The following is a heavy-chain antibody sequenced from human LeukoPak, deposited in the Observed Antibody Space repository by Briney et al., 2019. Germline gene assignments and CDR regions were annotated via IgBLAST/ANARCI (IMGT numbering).Heavy chain of an antibody. CDR3: ATFVVVTAKNAFDI. V-gene: IGHV4-30-4*01. CDR2: IYYSGST. J-gene: IGHJ3*02. Sequence: SQTLSLTCTVSGGSISSGDYSWSWIRQPPGKGLEWIGYIYYSGSTYYNPSLKSRVTISVDTSKNQFSLKLSSVTAADTAVYYCATFVVVTAKNAFDIWGQGTMVTVSS. D-gene: IGHD2-21*02. CDR1: GGSISSGDYS.